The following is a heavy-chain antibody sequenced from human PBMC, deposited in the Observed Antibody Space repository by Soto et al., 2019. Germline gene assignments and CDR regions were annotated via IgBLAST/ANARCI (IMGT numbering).Heavy chain of an antibody. V-gene: IGHV1-69*02. CDR2: VAPIFDFS. CDR1: GGTFDSYS. Sequence: QVQLVQSGAEVKKPGSSLRVSCRASGGTFDSYSISWVRQAPGQGLEWLGKVAPIFDFSRYAPKFQGRVTITEDNSTSIAYMDLGGLTSQDTAFYYCATGALGGRQQLVRDAFYFCGQGTKVTVSS. D-gene: IGHD3-16*01. J-gene: IGHJ3*01. CDR3: ATGALGGRQQLVRDAFYF.